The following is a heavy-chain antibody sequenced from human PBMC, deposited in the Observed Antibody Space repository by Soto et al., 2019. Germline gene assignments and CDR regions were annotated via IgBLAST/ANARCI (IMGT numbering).Heavy chain of an antibody. J-gene: IGHJ4*02. CDR2: VAFEXSHK. CDR3: ARVLNGAFDY. Sequence: PXXSLRLSCEASGFTFTNYTMHWVRQSPGRGLEWVSXVAFEXSHKLYADSVXXRFTIYRXXYGNTLYLKLSSLRIEDTAVYYCARVLNGAFDYWGQGTLVTVSS. V-gene: IGHV3-30-3*01. CDR1: GFTFTNYT. D-gene: IGHD2-8*01.